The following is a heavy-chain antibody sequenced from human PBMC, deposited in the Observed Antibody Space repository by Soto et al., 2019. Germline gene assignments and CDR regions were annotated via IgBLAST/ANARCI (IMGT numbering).Heavy chain of an antibody. CDR3: AKERISSGWYGMGPFDI. D-gene: IGHD6-19*01. CDR1: GGTFGSDP. Sequence: QVQLVQSGAEVKKPGSSVKVSCKASGGTFGSDPISWVRQAPGQGLEWMGGIAPIFGTTNFAQKFKGRLTMTADEAKSTAYMDLSSLRFEDTAVYYWAKERISSGWYGMGPFDIWGQGTLVTVSS. CDR2: IAPIFGTT. V-gene: IGHV1-69*12. J-gene: IGHJ3*02.